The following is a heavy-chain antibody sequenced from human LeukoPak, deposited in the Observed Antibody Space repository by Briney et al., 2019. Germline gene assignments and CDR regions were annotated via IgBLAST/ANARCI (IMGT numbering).Heavy chain of an antibody. D-gene: IGHD3-10*01. CDR1: GFTFSSYG. CDR2: IRYDGSNK. Sequence: GGSLRLSCAASGFTFSSYGMHWVRQAPGKGLEWVAFIRYDGSNKYYADSVKGRFTISRDNSKNTLYLQMNSLRAEDTAVYYCARVSGPGSYYYYMDVWGKGTTVTVSS. CDR3: ARVSGPGSYYYYMDV. V-gene: IGHV3-30*02. J-gene: IGHJ6*03.